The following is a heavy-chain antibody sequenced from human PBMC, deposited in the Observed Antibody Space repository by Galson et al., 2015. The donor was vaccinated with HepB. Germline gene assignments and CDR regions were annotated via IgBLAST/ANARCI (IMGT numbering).Heavy chain of an antibody. V-gene: IGHV3-23*01. CDR3: AKDHLLLWFGELDNDY. D-gene: IGHD3-10*01. CDR1: GFTFSSYA. J-gene: IGHJ4*02. CDR2: ISGSGGST. Sequence: SLRLSCAASGFTFSSYAMSWVRQAPGKGLEWVSAISGSGGSTYYADSVKGRFTISRDNSKNTLYLQMNSLRAEDTAVYYCAKDHLLLWFGELDNDYWGQGTLVTVSS.